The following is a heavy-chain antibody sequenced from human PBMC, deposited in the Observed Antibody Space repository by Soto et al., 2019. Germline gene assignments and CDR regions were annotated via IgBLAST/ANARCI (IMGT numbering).Heavy chain of an antibody. J-gene: IGHJ6*02. Sequence: GSLRLSCAASGFTFSSYAMHWVRQAPGKGLEWVAVISYDGSNKYYADSVKGRFTISRDNSKNTLYPQMNSLRAEDTAVYYCARGLGLRFLEWLGMDVWGQGTTVTVSS. V-gene: IGHV3-30-3*01. D-gene: IGHD3-3*01. CDR3: ARGLGLRFLEWLGMDV. CDR1: GFTFSSYA. CDR2: ISYDGSNK.